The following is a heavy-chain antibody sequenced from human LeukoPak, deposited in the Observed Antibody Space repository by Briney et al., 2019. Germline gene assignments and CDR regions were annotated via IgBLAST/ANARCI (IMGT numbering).Heavy chain of an antibody. V-gene: IGHV4-59*01. CDR3: ARGQDRNKVGY. D-gene: IGHD1-26*01. CDR2: FHPSGSK. J-gene: IGHJ4*02. CDR1: GASSDYY. Sequence: SETLSLTCTVSGASSDYYWNWVRQSPVRGLEWIGCFHPSGSKHFNPSLTGRVTISLDTSKNQFSLALTSVTAADTALYYCARGQDRNKVGYWGQGTLVTVSS.